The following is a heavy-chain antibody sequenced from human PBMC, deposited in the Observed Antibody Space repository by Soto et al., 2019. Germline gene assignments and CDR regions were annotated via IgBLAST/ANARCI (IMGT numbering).Heavy chain of an antibody. CDR1: EFTVSSYW. J-gene: IGHJ6*02. D-gene: IGHD6-13*01. V-gene: IGHV3-74*01. Sequence: PCCSLRLSCAASEFTVSSYWVHWVRQAPGKGLVWVSRINSDGSSTSYADSVKGRFNISRDHAKNTLYLQMNSLRAEDTAVYYCARDLVAAAGTAYYYSGMDVWGQGTTVTVSS. CDR3: ARDLVAAAGTAYYYSGMDV. CDR2: INSDGSST.